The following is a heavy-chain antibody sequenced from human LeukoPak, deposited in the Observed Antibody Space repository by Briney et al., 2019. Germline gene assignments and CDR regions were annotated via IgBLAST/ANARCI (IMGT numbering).Heavy chain of an antibody. CDR3: ARYSGSYLSPFDY. CDR2: IYYRGST. D-gene: IGHD1-26*01. V-gene: IGHV4-59*08. J-gene: IGHJ4*02. CDR1: GGYNKCYF. Sequence: AEPLSLTHTVSGGYNKCYFGSWIRQPPEKGLEWIGYIYYRGSTNYNPSLKSRVTMSVDTSKNQFSLKLTSVTAADTAVYYCARYSGSYLSPFDYWGQGTLVSVSS.